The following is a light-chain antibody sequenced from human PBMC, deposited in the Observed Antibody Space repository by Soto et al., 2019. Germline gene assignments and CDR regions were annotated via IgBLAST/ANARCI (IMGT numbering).Light chain of an antibody. J-gene: IGLJ3*02. Sequence: QAVVTQPPSASETPGQTVTISCSGTRSNIGSNPVQWYLQLPGTAPKLLIYRDNERPSGVPDRFSGSKSGTSASLAISGLQSEDEADYHCATWDDGLYGPVFGGGTKLTVL. CDR1: RSNIGSNP. CDR2: RDN. V-gene: IGLV1-44*01. CDR3: ATWDDGLYGPV.